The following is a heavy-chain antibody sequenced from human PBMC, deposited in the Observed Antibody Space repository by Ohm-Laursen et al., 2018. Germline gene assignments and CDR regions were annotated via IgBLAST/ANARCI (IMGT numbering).Heavy chain of an antibody. D-gene: IGHD1-14*01. Sequence: GSLRLSCAASGFTFSDHYMDWVRQAPGKGLEWVGRTRNKANSYTTEYAASVRGRFTISRDDSKNSLYLQMNSLKTEDTAVYYCAREGLGRKAFDIWGQGTMVTVSS. CDR2: TRNKANSYTT. V-gene: IGHV3-72*01. CDR3: AREGLGRKAFDI. J-gene: IGHJ3*02. CDR1: GFTFSDHY.